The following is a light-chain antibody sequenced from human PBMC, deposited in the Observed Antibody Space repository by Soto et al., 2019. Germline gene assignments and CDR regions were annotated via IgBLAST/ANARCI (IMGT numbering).Light chain of an antibody. J-gene: IGKJ1*01. Sequence: EIVMTQSPATLSVSPGERATLSCRASQSVGSSLAWYQQEPGQAPRLLIYGASTRATGVPARFSGSGSGTEFTLTISSLQSEDFAVYYCQQYHNLWTFGQGTMV. CDR2: GAS. CDR3: QQYHNLWT. V-gene: IGKV3-15*01. CDR1: QSVGSS.